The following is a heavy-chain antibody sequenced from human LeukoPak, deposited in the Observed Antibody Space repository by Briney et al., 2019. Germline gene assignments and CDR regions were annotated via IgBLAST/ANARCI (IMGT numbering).Heavy chain of an antibody. D-gene: IGHD6-19*01. CDR2: INHSGST. V-gene: IGHV4-34*01. CDR1: GGSFSGYY. J-gene: IGHJ6*03. Sequence: SETLSLTCAVYGGSFSGYYWSWIRQPPGKGLEWIGEINHSGSTNYNPSLKSRVTISVDTSKNQFSLKLSSVTAADTAVYYCARWGRGAVAGKPYYYYMNVWGKGTTVTVSS. CDR3: ARWGRGAVAGKPYYYYMNV.